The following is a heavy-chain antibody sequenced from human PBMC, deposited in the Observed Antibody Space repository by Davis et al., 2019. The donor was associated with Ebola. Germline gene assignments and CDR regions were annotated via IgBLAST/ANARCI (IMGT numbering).Heavy chain of an antibody. CDR2: IYYSGST. J-gene: IGHJ3*02. CDR1: GGSISSYY. CDR3: ARDLYGWSSFDI. Sequence: GSLRLSCTVSGGSISSYYWSWIRQPPGKGLEWIGYIYYSGSTNYNPSLKSRVTISVDTSKNQFSLKLSSVTAADTAVYYCARDLYGWSSFDIWGQGTMVTVSS. D-gene: IGHD3-10*01. V-gene: IGHV4-59*01.